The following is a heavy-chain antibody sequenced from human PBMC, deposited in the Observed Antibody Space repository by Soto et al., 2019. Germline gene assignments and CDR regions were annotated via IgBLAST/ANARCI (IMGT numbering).Heavy chain of an antibody. CDR1: GGSILNGGHY. CDR2: IFFSGNT. J-gene: IGHJ4*02. V-gene: IGHV4-39*01. D-gene: IGHD3-9*01. Sequence: SETLSLTCTVSGGSILNGGHYWTWIRQPPGKGLEWIGKIFFSGNTHYNTALKSRVTISVDTSKNQFSLQVSSVTAADTAVYYCARGFDILTFGFCLDYWGQGTLVTVSS. CDR3: ARGFDILTFGFCLDY.